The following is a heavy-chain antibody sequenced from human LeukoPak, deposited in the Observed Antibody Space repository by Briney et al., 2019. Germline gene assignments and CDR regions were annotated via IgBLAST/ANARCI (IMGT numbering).Heavy chain of an antibody. CDR2: ISAYNGNT. V-gene: IGHV1-18*01. CDR1: GYTFSSYG. CDR3: ARDAGDIVTVPAAISVP. Sequence: ASVKVSCKASGYTFSSYGISWVRQAPGQGLEWMGWISAYNGNTNYAQMVQGRVTMTTDTSTSTAYMEVRSLRSDDKAMDYCARDAGDIVTVPAAISVPWGQGTLVTVSS. J-gene: IGHJ5*02. D-gene: IGHD2-2*01.